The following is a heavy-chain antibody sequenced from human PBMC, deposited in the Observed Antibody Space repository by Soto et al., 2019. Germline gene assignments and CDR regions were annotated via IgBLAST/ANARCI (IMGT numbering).Heavy chain of an antibody. J-gene: IGHJ6*02. CDR3: ASERSSGWDQGYGMDV. CDR2: IYYSGST. D-gene: IGHD6-19*01. V-gene: IGHV4-59*01. Sequence: SETLSLTCTVSGGSISTYYWSWIRQPPGKGLEWIGYIYYSGSTSYNPSLKSRVTISVDTSKNQFSLKLRSVTAADAAVYYCASERSSGWDQGYGMDVWGQGTAVTVYS. CDR1: GGSISTYY.